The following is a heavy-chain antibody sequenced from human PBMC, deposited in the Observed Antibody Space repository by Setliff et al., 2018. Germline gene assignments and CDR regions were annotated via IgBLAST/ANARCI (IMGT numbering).Heavy chain of an antibody. V-gene: IGHV4-39*07. CDR2: IYYSGSTS. CDR3: ARGRAGHSGH. J-gene: IGHJ4*02. CDR1: GGSISSSTYY. D-gene: IGHD6-19*01. Sequence: SETLSLTCTVSGGSISSSTYYWGWIRQPPGKGLEWIATIYYSGSTSYYNPSLKSRVTISVDTSKNQFSLKLSSVTAADTAVYYCARGRAGHSGHWGQGTLVTVSS.